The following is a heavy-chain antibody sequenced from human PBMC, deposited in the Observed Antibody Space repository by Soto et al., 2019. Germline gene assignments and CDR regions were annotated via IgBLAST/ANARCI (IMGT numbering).Heavy chain of an antibody. J-gene: IGHJ3*02. V-gene: IGHV4-59*01. Sequence: QVQLQESGPGLVKPSETLSLTCTVSGGSISSYYWSWIRQPPGKGLEWIGYIYYSGSTNYNPSLKSRVTISVDTSKNQCSLKLSSVTAADTAVYYCAREYCSSTRCYGVFDIWGQGTMVTVSS. CDR1: GGSISSYY. CDR3: AREYCSSTRCYGVFDI. D-gene: IGHD2-2*01. CDR2: IYYSGST.